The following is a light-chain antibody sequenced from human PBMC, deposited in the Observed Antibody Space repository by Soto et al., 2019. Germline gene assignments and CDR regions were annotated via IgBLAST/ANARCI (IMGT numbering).Light chain of an antibody. CDR2: DAS. CDR1: QSVSSY. J-gene: IGKJ5*01. Sequence: ETVLTQSPATLSLSPGERATLSCRTSQSVSSYFAWYQQKPGQAPRLLIYDASNRATGIPARFSGSGSGTDFTLTISSLEPEYFAIYYCQQRSNWPITFGQGTRLEIK. V-gene: IGKV3-11*01. CDR3: QQRSNWPIT.